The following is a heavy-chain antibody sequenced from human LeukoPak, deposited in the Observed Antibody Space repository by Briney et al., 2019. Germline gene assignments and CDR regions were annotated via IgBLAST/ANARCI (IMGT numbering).Heavy chain of an antibody. Sequence: PGGSLRLSCAASGFTFSSYTMGSVRQAPGNGLDWVSAITGSGDSTYYADSVKGRFTISRDNSKNTLYFHMNSLRVEDAAVYYCARGVSGWPYYLDYWGQGALVTVSS. CDR2: ITGSGDST. CDR1: GFTFSSYT. D-gene: IGHD6-25*01. J-gene: IGHJ4*02. V-gene: IGHV3-23*01. CDR3: ARGVSGWPYYLDY.